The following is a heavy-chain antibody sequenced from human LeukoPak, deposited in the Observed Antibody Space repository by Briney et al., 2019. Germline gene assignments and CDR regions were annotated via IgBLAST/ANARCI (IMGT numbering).Heavy chain of an antibody. CDR2: MNPNSGNT. D-gene: IGHD3-10*01. CDR3: ARGDGVYYYYGMDV. J-gene: IGHJ6*02. Sequence: ASVKVSCKASGYTFTSYDINWVRQATGQGLEWMGWMNPNSGNTGYAQKFQGRVTMTRNTSISTAYMELSSLRSEDTAVYYCARGDGVYYYYGMDVWGQGTTVTVSS. V-gene: IGHV1-8*01. CDR1: GYTFTSYD.